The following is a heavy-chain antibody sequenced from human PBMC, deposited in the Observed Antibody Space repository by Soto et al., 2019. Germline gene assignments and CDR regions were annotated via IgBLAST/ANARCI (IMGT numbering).Heavy chain of an antibody. J-gene: IGHJ6*03. CDR1: GDSISISSHY. Sequence: PSETLSLTCTVSGDSISISSHYWGWIRQPPGKGLEWIANIYYSGSTYYNPSLKSRVTISLDTSKNQVSPKLVSVTAADTAVYYCARMNIVEVLYYYMDAWGQGTTVTVSS. CDR3: ARMNIVEVLYYYMDA. D-gene: IGHD2-15*01. V-gene: IGHV4-39*01. CDR2: IYYSGST.